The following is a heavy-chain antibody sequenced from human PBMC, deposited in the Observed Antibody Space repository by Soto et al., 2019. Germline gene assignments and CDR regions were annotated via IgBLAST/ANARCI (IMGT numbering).Heavy chain of an antibody. D-gene: IGHD6-6*01. J-gene: IGHJ4*02. CDR1: GYTFTSYG. Sequence: GASVKVSCKASGYTFTSYGISWVRQAPGQGLEWMGWISAYNGNTNYAQKLQGRATMTTDTSTSTAYMELRSLRSDDTAVYYCVFFMSIAARPDIDYCGKGPLGTV. V-gene: IGHV1-18*01. CDR3: VFFMSIAARPDIDY. CDR2: ISAYNGNT.